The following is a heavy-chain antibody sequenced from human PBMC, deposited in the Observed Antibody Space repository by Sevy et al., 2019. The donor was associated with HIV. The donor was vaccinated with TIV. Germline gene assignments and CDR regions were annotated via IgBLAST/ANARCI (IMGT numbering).Heavy chain of an antibody. V-gene: IGHV3-7*03. CDR1: GFTFRRYW. J-gene: IGHJ4*02. CDR3: AREGYYYDSSGSSDY. D-gene: IGHD3-22*01. Sequence: GGSLRLSCVASGFTFRRYWMSWVRQAPGKGLEWVANIKQDGSEKYYVDSVKGRFTISRDNAKNSLYLQMNSLRAEDTAVYYCAREGYYYDSSGSSDYWGQGTLVTVSS. CDR2: IKQDGSEK.